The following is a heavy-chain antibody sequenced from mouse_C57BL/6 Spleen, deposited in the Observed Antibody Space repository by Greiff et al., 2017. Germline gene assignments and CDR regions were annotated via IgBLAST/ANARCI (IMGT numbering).Heavy chain of an antibody. CDR1: GFTFSSYA. J-gene: IGHJ2*01. V-gene: IGHV5-9-1*02. CDR3: TRDVWDEGYFDY. Sequence: EVMLVESGEGLVKPGGSLKLSCAASGFTFSSYAMSWVRQTPEKRLEWVAYISSGGDYIYYADTVKGRFTISRDNARNTLYLQMSSLKSEDTAMYYCTRDVWDEGYFDYWGQGTTLTVSS. CDR2: ISSGGDYI. D-gene: IGHD4-1*01.